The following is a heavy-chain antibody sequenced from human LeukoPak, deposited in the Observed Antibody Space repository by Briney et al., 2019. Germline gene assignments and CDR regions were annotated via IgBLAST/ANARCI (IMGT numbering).Heavy chain of an antibody. V-gene: IGHV3-74*01. D-gene: IGHD7-27*01. CDR3: ARVGVSWGGFDI. J-gene: IGHJ3*02. CDR2: INGDGSIT. Sequence: GGSLRLSCAASGFTLSSYWIYWVRQAPGKGLVWVSRINGDGSITTDADSVKGRVTISRDNAKNTVLLQMNSLRAEDTAVYYCARVGVSWGGFDIWGQGTMVTVSS. CDR1: GFTLSSYW.